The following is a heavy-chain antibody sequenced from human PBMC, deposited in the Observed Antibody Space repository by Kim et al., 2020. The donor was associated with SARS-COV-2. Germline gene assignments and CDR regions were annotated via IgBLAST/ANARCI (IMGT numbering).Heavy chain of an antibody. J-gene: IGHJ4*02. D-gene: IGHD1-26*01. CDR1: GFTFSSYA. Sequence: GASLRLSCAASGFTFSSYAMHWVRQAPGKGLEWVAVISYDGSNKYYADSVKGRFTISRDNSKNTLYLQMNSLRAEDTAVYYCASYSRILNFDYWGQGTLVTVSS. V-gene: IGHV3-30-3*01. CDR2: ISYDGSNK. CDR3: ASYSRILNFDY.